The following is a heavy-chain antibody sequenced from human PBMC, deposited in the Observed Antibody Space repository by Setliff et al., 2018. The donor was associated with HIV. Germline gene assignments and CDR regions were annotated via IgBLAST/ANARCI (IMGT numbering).Heavy chain of an antibody. CDR1: GGSVSSGSYY. V-gene: IGHV4-61*01. CDR2: IYYSGST. Sequence: SETLSLTCTVSGGSVSSGSYYWSWIRQPPGKGLEWIGYIYYSGSTKHNPSRKSRVTISVDTSTTPFSLTLSSVTAAATAVYYCARVSNTYWYSIVRNYYYHMDVWGKGTTVTVSS. CDR3: ARVSNTYWYSIVRNYYYHMDV. J-gene: IGHJ6*03. D-gene: IGHD3-10*01.